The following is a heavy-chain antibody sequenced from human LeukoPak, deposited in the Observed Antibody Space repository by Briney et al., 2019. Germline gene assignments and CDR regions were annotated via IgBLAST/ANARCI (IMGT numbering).Heavy chain of an antibody. V-gene: IGHV5-51*01. CDR2: IYPGDSDT. CDR1: GYSFTTYW. D-gene: IGHD4-17*01. Sequence: PGESLKISCKGSGYSFTTYWIGWVRQMPGKGLEWMGIIYPGDSDTRYSPSFQGQVTISADKSISTAYLQWSSLKASDTAMYYCARSYDSTVTDTYFQHWGQGTLVTVPS. J-gene: IGHJ1*01. CDR3: ARSYDSTVTDTYFQH.